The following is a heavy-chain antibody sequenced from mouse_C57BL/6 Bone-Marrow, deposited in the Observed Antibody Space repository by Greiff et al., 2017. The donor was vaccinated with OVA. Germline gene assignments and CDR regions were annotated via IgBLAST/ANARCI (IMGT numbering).Heavy chain of an antibody. CDR3: ARGITTSVAD. Sequence: VQLQQPGAELVMPGASVKLSCKASGYTFTSYWMHWVKQRPGQGLEWIGEIDPSDSYTNYNQKFKGKSTLTVDKSSSTAYMQLSSLTSEDSAVYYCARGITTSVADWGQGTLVTVSA. CDR2: IDPSDSYT. D-gene: IGHD1-1*01. V-gene: IGHV1-69*01. J-gene: IGHJ3*01. CDR1: GYTFTSYW.